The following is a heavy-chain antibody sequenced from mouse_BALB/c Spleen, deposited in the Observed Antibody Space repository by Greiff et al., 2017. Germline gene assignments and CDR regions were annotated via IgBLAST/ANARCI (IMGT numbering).Heavy chain of an antibody. Sequence: QVQLKQSAAELARPGASVKMSCKASGYTFTSYTMHWVKQRPGQGLEWIGYINPSSGYTEYNQKFKDKTTLTADKSSSTAYMQLSSLTSEDSAVYYCARYDDGYYVWFAYWGQGTLVTVSA. V-gene: IGHV1-4*02. CDR1: GYTFTSYT. CDR2: INPSSGYT. D-gene: IGHD2-3*01. CDR3: ARYDDGYYVWFAY. J-gene: IGHJ3*01.